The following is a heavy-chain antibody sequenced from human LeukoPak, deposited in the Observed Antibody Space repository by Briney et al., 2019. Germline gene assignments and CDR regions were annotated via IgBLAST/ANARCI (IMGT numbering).Heavy chain of an antibody. D-gene: IGHD3-10*01. CDR1: GFTFSNYW. J-gene: IGHJ5*02. V-gene: IGHV3-7*05. CDR3: VRGSSGTVVRGVAWAWFDP. Sequence: GGSLRLSCVASGFTFSNYWMTWVRQAPGKGLEWVANIKPDGSEKHFVDSVRGRFTISRDNAKDSLYLQMNSLRAEDTAAYYCVRGSSGTVVRGVAWAWFDPWGQGTLVTVSS. CDR2: IKPDGSEK.